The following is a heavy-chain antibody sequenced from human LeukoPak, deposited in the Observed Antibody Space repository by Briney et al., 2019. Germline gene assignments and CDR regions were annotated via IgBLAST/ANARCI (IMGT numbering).Heavy chain of an antibody. D-gene: IGHD3-22*01. CDR1: GFTLSSYA. CDR2: ISGSGGST. CDR3: AKGIQDYDSSGYYGSYWYFDL. J-gene: IGHJ2*01. Sequence: GGSLRLSCAASGFTLSSYAMSWVRQAPGKGLEWVSAISGSGGSTYYADSVKGRFTISRDNSKNTLYLQMNSLRAEDTAVYYCAKGIQDYDSSGYYGSYWYFDLWGRGTLVTVSS. V-gene: IGHV3-23*01.